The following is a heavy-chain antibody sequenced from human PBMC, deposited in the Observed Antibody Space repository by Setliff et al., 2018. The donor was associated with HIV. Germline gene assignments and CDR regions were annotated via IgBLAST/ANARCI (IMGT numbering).Heavy chain of an antibody. Sequence: ASVKVSCKASGYTFTSDYIHWVLQAPGQGLEWMGIINPGGNPTSYAQKFQGRLTMTRDTSTNTVYMELSSLRSEDTAVYYCAKAIPGPAINSGRIKNWFDPWGEGTLVTVSS. V-gene: IGHV1-46*01. CDR1: GYTFTSDY. J-gene: IGHJ5*02. D-gene: IGHD2-2*02. CDR3: AKAIPGPAINSGRIKNWFDP. CDR2: INPGGNPT.